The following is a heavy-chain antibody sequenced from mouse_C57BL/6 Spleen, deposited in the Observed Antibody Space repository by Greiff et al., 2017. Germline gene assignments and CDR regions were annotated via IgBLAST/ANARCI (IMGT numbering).Heavy chain of an antibody. CDR2: ISYDGSN. V-gene: IGHV3-6*01. CDR3: ARLRSRGYDDFDV. D-gene: IGHD2-2*01. CDR1: GYSITSGYY. J-gene: IGHJ1*03. Sequence: ESGPGLVKPSQSLSLTCSVTGYSITSGYYWNWIRQFPGNKLEWMGYISYDGSNNYNPSLKNRISITRDTSKNQFFLKLNSVTTEDTATYYCARLRSRGYDDFDVWGTGTTVTVSS.